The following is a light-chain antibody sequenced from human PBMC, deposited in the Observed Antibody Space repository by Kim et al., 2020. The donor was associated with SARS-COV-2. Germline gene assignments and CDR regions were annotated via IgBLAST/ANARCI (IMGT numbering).Light chain of an antibody. V-gene: IGLV1-40*01. CDR3: QSYDSSLSGSV. CDR2: GNS. Sequence: QSVLTQRPSVSGAPGQRVTIACTGSSSNIGAGYDVHWYQQLPGTAPKLLIYGNSNRPSGVPDRFSGSKSGTSASLAITGLQAEDEADYYCQSYDSSLSGSVFGGWTKLTVL. J-gene: IGLJ3*02. CDR1: SSNIGAGYD.